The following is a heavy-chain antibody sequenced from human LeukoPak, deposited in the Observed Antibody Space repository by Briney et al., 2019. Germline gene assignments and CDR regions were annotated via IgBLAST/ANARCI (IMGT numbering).Heavy chain of an antibody. CDR2: ISSSSSYI. Sequence: GGSLRLSCAASGFIFSSYWMSWVRQVPGKGLEWVSSISSSSSYIYYADSVKGRFTISRDNAKNSLYLQMNSLRAEDTAVYYCARAGSGSYLFDYWGQGTLVTVSS. CDR1: GFIFSSYW. D-gene: IGHD3-10*01. J-gene: IGHJ4*02. V-gene: IGHV3-21*01. CDR3: ARAGSGSYLFDY.